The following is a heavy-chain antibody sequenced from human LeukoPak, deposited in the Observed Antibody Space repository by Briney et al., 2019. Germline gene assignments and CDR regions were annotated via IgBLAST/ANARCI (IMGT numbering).Heavy chain of an antibody. Sequence: SETLSLTCAVCGGSFSGYYWSWIRQPPGKGLEWIGEINHSGSTNYNPSLKSRVTISVDTSKNQFSLKLSSVTAADTAVYYCARVIWFGELSYYYYGMDVWGQGTTVTVSS. CDR2: INHSGST. V-gene: IGHV4-34*01. D-gene: IGHD3-10*01. J-gene: IGHJ6*02. CDR1: GGSFSGYY. CDR3: ARVIWFGELSYYYYGMDV.